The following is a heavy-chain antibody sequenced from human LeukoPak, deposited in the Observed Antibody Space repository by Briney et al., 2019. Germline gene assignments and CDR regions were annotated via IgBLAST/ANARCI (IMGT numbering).Heavy chain of an antibody. D-gene: IGHD2-15*01. Sequence: GGSLRLSCAASGFTFSTYGMHWVRQAPGKGLEWVALISYDGSNKYYADSVKGRFTISRDNSKNTLHLQMNSLRAEDTAVYYCAEDPGYCSGDNCYYFQYWGQGTLVTVSS. CDR1: GFTFSTYG. CDR2: ISYDGSNK. J-gene: IGHJ4*02. CDR3: AEDPGYCSGDNCYYFQY. V-gene: IGHV3-30*18.